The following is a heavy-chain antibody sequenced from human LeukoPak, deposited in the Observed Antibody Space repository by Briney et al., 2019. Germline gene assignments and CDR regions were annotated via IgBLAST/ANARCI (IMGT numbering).Heavy chain of an antibody. CDR2: MYYSGSP. D-gene: IGHD6-19*01. CDR3: ATLYTSGWSTANFDF. J-gene: IGHJ4*02. V-gene: IGHV4-59*01. CDR1: GGSISSYY. Sequence: SETLSLTCAVSGGSISSYYWTWIRQPPGKGLEWIGYMYYSGSPNYNPSLKSRVTISVDTSKNQFSLKLNSVTAADTAVYYCATLYTSGWSTANFDFWGQGTLVTVSS.